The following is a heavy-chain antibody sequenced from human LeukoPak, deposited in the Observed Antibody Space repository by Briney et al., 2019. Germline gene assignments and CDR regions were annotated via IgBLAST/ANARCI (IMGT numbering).Heavy chain of an antibody. V-gene: IGHV3-23*01. Sequence: GGSLRLSCAASGFTFSTYDMSWVRQAPGKGLECVSTISRSGGVHTHYADSVKGRFTISRDNSKNTLYLQMNSLRVEDTAVYYCARDRVRNSFDIWGPGTMVTVSS. CDR1: GFTFSTYD. J-gene: IGHJ3*02. CDR2: ISRSGGVHT. D-gene: IGHD1-7*01. CDR3: ARDRVRNSFDI.